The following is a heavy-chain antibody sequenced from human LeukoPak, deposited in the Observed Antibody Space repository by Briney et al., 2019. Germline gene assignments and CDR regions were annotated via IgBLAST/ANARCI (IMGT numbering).Heavy chain of an antibody. CDR3: ARDGAHSSGWEPFDY. V-gene: IGHV4-38-2*02. CDR1: GYSISSGYY. D-gene: IGHD6-19*01. Sequence: SETLSLTCTDSGYSISSGYYWSWIRQPPGKGLEWIGSIYHSGSTYYNPSLKSRVTISVDTSKNQFSLKLSSVTAADTAVYYCARDGAHSSGWEPFDYWGQGTLVIVSS. CDR2: IYHSGST. J-gene: IGHJ4*02.